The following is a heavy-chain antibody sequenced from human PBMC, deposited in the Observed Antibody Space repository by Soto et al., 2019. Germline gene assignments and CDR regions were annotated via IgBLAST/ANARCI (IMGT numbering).Heavy chain of an antibody. CDR3: ARSSLRGVFDP. CDR2: IYQSGTT. D-gene: IGHD3-10*01. V-gene: IGHV4-38-2*01. J-gene: IGHJ5*02. CDR1: GYSISRGFY. Sequence: LSLTCGVSGYSISRGFYWDWIRQPPGKGLEWIGRIYQSGTTSYNPSLKSRVTISVDTSKNQFYLKVNSVTAADTAVYYCARSSLRGVFDPWGQGTLVTVSS.